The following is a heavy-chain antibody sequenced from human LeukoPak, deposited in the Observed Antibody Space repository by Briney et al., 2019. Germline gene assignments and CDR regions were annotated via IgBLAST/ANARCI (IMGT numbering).Heavy chain of an antibody. CDR3: AREKGGDWAFDI. CDR2: IIPILGIA. Sequence: SVKVSCKASGGTFSSYAISWVRQAPGQGLEWMGRIIPILGIANYAQKFQGRVTITADKSTSTAYMELSSLRSEDTAVYYCAREKGGDWAFDIWGQGTMVTVSS. J-gene: IGHJ3*02. CDR1: GGTFSSYA. V-gene: IGHV1-69*04. D-gene: IGHD2-21*02.